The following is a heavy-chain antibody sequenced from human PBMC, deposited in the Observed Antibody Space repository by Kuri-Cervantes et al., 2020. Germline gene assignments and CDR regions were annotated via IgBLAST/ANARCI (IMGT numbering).Heavy chain of an antibody. V-gene: IGHV4-39*07. Sequence: ETLSLTCTVSGGSISSSSYYWGWIRQPPGKGLEWIGSIYYSGSTNYNPSLKSRVTMSVDTSKNQFSLKLSSVTAADTAVYYCAAYDSSGYYYGHWGQGTLVTVSS. J-gene: IGHJ4*02. CDR2: IYYSGST. CDR1: GGSISSSSYY. D-gene: IGHD3-22*01. CDR3: AAYDSSGYYYGH.